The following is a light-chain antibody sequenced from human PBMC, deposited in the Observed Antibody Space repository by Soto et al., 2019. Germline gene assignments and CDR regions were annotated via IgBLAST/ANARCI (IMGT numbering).Light chain of an antibody. V-gene: IGKV3-11*01. CDR2: DAS. CDR3: QQRSNWT. CDR1: QSVSSY. J-gene: IGKJ1*01. Sequence: EIVLTQSPATLSLSPGERATLSCRASQSVSSYLAWYQQKPGQAPRLLIYDASNRATGIPPRFSGSGSGTDFTLTISSLEPEDFAVYYCQQRSNWTFGQGTKWIS.